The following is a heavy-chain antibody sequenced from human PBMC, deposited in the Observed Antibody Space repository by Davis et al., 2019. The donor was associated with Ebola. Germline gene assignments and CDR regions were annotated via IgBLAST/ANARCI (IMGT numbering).Heavy chain of an antibody. Sequence: ASVKVSCKASGYTFTSYGISWVRQAPGQGLEWMGWISAYNGDTNYAQKLQGRVTMTTDTSTSTAYMELSSLRSEDTAVYYCASQSYGDYDEYYFDYWGQGTLVTVSS. CDR1: GYTFTSYG. CDR3: ASQSYGDYDEYYFDY. J-gene: IGHJ4*02. D-gene: IGHD4-17*01. CDR2: ISAYNGDT. V-gene: IGHV1-18*01.